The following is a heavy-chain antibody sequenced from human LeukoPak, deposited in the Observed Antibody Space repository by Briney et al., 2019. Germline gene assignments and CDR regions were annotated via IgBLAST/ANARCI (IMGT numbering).Heavy chain of an antibody. V-gene: IGHV1-46*03. CDR2: INPSGGST. D-gene: IGHD3-10*01. CDR1: GYTFTSYY. Sequence: ASVTDSCKASGYTFTSYYMHWVRQAPGQRLEWMGIINPSGGSTSYAQKFQGRVTMRRVTSTSTVYMELSSRRSEDRAVYYCARVGVRGVMVYYFDYWGQGTLVTVSS. CDR3: ARVGVRGVMVYYFDY. J-gene: IGHJ4*02.